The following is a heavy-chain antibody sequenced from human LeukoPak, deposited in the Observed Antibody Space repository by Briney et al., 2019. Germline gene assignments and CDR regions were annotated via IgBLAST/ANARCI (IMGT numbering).Heavy chain of an antibody. J-gene: IGHJ6*03. Sequence: GGSLRLSCAASGFTFSSYAMHWVRQAPGKGLEWVAVISYDGSNKYYADSVKGRFTISRDNAKNSLYLQMNSLRADDTAVYYCARETTPDYSYYYMDVWGKGTTVTVSS. CDR1: GFTFSSYA. CDR2: ISYDGSNK. V-gene: IGHV3-30-3*01. CDR3: ARETTPDYSYYYMDV. D-gene: IGHD1-14*01.